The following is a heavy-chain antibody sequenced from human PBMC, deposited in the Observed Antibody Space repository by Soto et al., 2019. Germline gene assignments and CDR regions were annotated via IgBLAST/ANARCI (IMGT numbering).Heavy chain of an antibody. CDR3: ARVNHYDFWSGYTNWFDP. J-gene: IGHJ5*02. V-gene: IGHV1-69*13. D-gene: IGHD3-3*01. CDR2: IIPIFGTA. Sequence: SVKVSCKASGGTFSSYAISWVRQAPGQGLEWMGGIIPIFGTANYAQKFQGRVTITADESTSTAYMELSSLRSEDTAVYYCARVNHYDFWSGYTNWFDPWGQGXLVTVYS. CDR1: GGTFSSYA.